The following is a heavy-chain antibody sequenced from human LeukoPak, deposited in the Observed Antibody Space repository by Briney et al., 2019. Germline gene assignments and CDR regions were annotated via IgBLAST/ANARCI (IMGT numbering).Heavy chain of an antibody. CDR1: GFTFSNAW. CDR2: IKSKTDGGTT. J-gene: IGHJ4*02. V-gene: IGHV3-15*01. D-gene: IGHD6-13*01. CDR3: TSRVGVVAAARRRLGIDY. Sequence: GGSLRLSCAASGFTFSNAWMSWVRQAPGKGLEWVGRIKSKTDGGTTDYAAPVKGRFTISRDDSKNTLYLQMNSLKTEDTAVYYCTSRVGVVAAARRRLGIDYWGQGTLVTVSS.